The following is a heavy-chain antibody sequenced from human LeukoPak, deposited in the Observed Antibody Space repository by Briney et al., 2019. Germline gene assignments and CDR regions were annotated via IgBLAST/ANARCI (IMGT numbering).Heavy chain of an antibody. D-gene: IGHD6-19*01. Sequence: GESLKISCKGSGYSFSTSWIGWVRQMPGKGLEWMGIIYPGASDTRYSPSFQGQVTISADKSISTANLQWSSPKASDTAIYYRATLYLGTSGWYYFDYWGQGTLVSVSS. J-gene: IGHJ4*02. CDR1: GYSFSTSW. CDR3: ATLYLGTSGWYYFDY. CDR2: IYPGASDT. V-gene: IGHV5-51*01.